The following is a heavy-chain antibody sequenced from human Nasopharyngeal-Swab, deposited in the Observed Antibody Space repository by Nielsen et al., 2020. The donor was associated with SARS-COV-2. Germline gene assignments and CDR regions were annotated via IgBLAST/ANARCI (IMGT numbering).Heavy chain of an antibody. CDR1: GFIFSRHG. CDR3: AKERTVAGPQGGFDF. Sequence: GESLKISCAASGFIFSRHGVHWVRQAPGKGPEWLAILSHDRTDEFYADSVKGRFTVSRDNSKNTLYLQMNNLRTDDTAIYYCAKERTVAGPQGGFDFWGQGTLVTVSS. V-gene: IGHV3-30*18. CDR2: LSHDRTDE. D-gene: IGHD6-19*01. J-gene: IGHJ4*02.